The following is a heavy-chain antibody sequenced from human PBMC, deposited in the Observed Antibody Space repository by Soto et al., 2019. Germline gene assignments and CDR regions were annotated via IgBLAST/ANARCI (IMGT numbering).Heavy chain of an antibody. Sequence: KGLEWVTAISGSGGSTYYADSVKGRVTISRDNSNNTLYLQMNSLRAEDTAVYYCAFFFQAEDGIRDTVPVSAFLLNRSPDL. CDR3: AFFFQAEDGIRDTVPVSAFLLNRSPDL. J-gene: IGHJ2*01. CDR2: ISGSGGST. V-gene: IGHV3-23*01. D-gene: IGHD2-15*01.